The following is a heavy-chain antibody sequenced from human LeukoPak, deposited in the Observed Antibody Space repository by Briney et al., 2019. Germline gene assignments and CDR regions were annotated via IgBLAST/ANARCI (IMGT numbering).Heavy chain of an antibody. D-gene: IGHD3-16*01. V-gene: IGHV4-59*12. J-gene: IGHJ5*02. CDR2: IYHSGST. CDR1: GGSISSYS. Sequence: SETLSLTCTVSGGSISSYSWSWIRQPPGKGLEWIGHIYHSGSTFYNSSLRSRVAISVDMSKNQFSLNLHSVTAADTAIYYCARRGTNFWFDPWGQGILVTVSS. CDR3: ARRGTNFWFDP.